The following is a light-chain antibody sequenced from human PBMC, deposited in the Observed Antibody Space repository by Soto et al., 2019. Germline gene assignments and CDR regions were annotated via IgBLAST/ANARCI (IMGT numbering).Light chain of an antibody. J-gene: IGKJ4*01. CDR3: QQYHNWPPF. V-gene: IGKV3-15*01. Sequence: EIVMTQSPATLSVSPGERATLSCRASQSVSSNLAWYQQKPGQAPRLLIYGASTRATGIPARFSGSGSGTEFTLTISSLLSEDFAVYYCQQYHNWPPFFGGGTKVDIK. CDR1: QSVSSN. CDR2: GAS.